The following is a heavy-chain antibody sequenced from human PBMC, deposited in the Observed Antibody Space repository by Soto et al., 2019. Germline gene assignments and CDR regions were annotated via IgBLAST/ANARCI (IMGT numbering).Heavy chain of an antibody. D-gene: IGHD2-2*01. CDR2: ISGSGGST. V-gene: IGHV3-23*01. CDR1: GFTFSSYA. CDR3: AKKSLKSRDKTTLDY. J-gene: IGHJ4*02. Sequence: GGSLRLSCAASGFTFSSYAMSWVRQAPGKGLEWVSAISGSGGSTYYADSVKGRFTISRDNSKNTLYLQMNSLRAEDTAVYYCAKKSLKSRDKTTLDYWGQGTLVTVSS.